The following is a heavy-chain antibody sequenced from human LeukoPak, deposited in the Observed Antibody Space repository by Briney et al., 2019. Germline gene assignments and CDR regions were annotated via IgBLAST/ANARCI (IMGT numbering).Heavy chain of an antibody. Sequence: QPGGSLRLSCAASGFTFSNYWMHWVRQAPGKGLVWVSRINSDESSTSYADSVKGRFTLSRDNAKNMLYLQMNSLGAEDTAVYYCARELGYDYGMDVWGQGTTVTVSS. D-gene: IGHD3-16*01. CDR3: ARELGYDYGMDV. V-gene: IGHV3-74*01. CDR2: INSDESST. CDR1: GFTFSNYW. J-gene: IGHJ6*02.